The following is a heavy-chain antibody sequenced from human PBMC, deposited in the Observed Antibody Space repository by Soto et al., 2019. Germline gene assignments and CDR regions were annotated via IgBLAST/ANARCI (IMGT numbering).Heavy chain of an antibody. CDR3: AKRSQSKYFDY. V-gene: IGHV3-23*01. CDR2: IGASETA. Sequence: EVQLLESGGGLVQPGGSLRLSCAASGFTFASYAMSWVRQAPGKGLEWVATIGASETAYYADSIKGLFTISRDNSKNTLYLQMNSLRVDDTAVYYCAKRSQSKYFDYWGQGTLVTVSS. J-gene: IGHJ4*02. D-gene: IGHD4-4*01. CDR1: GFTFASYA.